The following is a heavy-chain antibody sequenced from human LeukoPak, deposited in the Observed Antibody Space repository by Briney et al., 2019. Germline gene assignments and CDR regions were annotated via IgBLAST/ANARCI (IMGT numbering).Heavy chain of an antibody. CDR3: ARGGSYDRYAGDY. D-gene: IGHD3-22*01. V-gene: IGHV3-74*01. CDR1: GFTLSVYW. Sequence: PGGSLRLSCTASGFTLSVYWMHWVRQMPGKGLVWVSRINGDGRITNYADSVKGRFTISRDNGKNTLYLQMSSLRVEDTAVYYCARGGSYDRYAGDYWGQGTLVTVSS. CDR2: INGDGRIT. J-gene: IGHJ4*02.